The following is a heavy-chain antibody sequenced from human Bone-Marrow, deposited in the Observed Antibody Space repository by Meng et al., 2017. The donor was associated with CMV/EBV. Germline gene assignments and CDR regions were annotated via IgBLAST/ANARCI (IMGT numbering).Heavy chain of an antibody. V-gene: IGHV3-30*04. CDR2: ISYDGSTK. CDR1: GLNFGDHA. CDR3: ARHKYGDEYFLDY. J-gene: IGHJ4*02. D-gene: IGHD4-17*01. Sequence: GGSLRLSCTVSGLNFGDHAMHWVRQAPGKGLEWVAVISYDGSTKYFADSVKGRFIISRDNFRSTLFLQMNSLRIQDTAVYYCARHKYGDEYFLDYWGQGTRVTVSS.